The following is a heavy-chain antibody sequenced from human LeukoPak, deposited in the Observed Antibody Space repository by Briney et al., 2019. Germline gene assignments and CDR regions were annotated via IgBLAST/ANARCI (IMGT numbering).Heavy chain of an antibody. CDR1: GYSFTSYW. Sequence: GESLKISCKGSGYSFTSYWIGWVRQMPGKGLEWMGIIYPGDSDTRYSPSFQGQVTISADKSISTAYLQWSSLKASDTAIYYCARWGCSGGSCYDLGAFDIWGQGTMVTVSS. CDR2: IYPGDSDT. D-gene: IGHD2-15*01. CDR3: ARWGCSGGSCYDLGAFDI. V-gene: IGHV5-51*01. J-gene: IGHJ3*02.